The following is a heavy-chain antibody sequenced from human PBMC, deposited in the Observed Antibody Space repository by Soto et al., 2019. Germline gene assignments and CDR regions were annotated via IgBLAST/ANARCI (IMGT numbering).Heavy chain of an antibody. V-gene: IGHV3-33*01. Sequence: GGSLRLSCAASGFTFSSYGMHWVRQAPGKGLEWVAVIWYDGSNKYYADSVKGRFTISRDNSKNTLYLQMNSLRAEDTAVYYCASLPVAAVGGGGYWGQGTLVTVSS. CDR1: GFTFSSYG. CDR3: ASLPVAAVGGGGY. CDR2: IWYDGSNK. D-gene: IGHD6-19*01. J-gene: IGHJ4*02.